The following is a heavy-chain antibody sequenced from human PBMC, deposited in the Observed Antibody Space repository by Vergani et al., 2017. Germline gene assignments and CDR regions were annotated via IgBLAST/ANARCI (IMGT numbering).Heavy chain of an antibody. CDR1: GYTFTGYY. V-gene: IGHV1-2*02. CDR3: ARAPRTIFGVVHPEDYYFDY. CDR2: INPNSGGT. Sequence: QVQLVQSGAEVKKPGASVKVSCKASGYTFTGYYLHWLRQAPGQGLEWMGWINPNSGGTNYAQQFQGRVTMTRDTSISTAYMGLSRLRSDDTAVYYCARAPRTIFGVVHPEDYYFDYWGQGTLVTVSS. D-gene: IGHD3-3*01. J-gene: IGHJ4*02.